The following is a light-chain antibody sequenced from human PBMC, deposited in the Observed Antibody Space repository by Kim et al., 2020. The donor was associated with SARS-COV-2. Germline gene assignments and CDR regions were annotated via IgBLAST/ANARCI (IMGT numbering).Light chain of an antibody. CDR2: QDS. Sequence: SYELTQPPSVSVSPGQTASITCSGDKLGDKYACWYQQKPGQSPVLVIYQDSKRPSGIPERFSGSNSGNTATLTISGTQAMVEADYYCQAWDSSTASFGTG. J-gene: IGLJ1*01. V-gene: IGLV3-1*01. CDR3: QAWDSSTAS. CDR1: KLGDKY.